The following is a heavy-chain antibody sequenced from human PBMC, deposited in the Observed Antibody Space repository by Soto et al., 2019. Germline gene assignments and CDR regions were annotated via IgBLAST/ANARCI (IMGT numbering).Heavy chain of an antibody. CDR2: ISSSSSTI. D-gene: IGHD6-19*01. V-gene: IGHV3-48*02. CDR1: GFTFSSYS. Sequence: GGSLRLSCAASGFTFSSYSMNWVRQAPGKGLEWVSYISSSSSTIYYADSVKGRFTISRDNAKNSLYLQMNSLRDEDTAVYYCARELSGPYSSGWAFDYWGQGTLVTVSS. J-gene: IGHJ4*02. CDR3: ARELSGPYSSGWAFDY.